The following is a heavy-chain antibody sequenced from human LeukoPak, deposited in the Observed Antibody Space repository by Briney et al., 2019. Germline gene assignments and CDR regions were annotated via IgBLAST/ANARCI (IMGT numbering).Heavy chain of an antibody. CDR1: RYTFTSYA. J-gene: IGHJ5*02. Sequence: GASVKVSCKASRYTFTSYAMHWVRQAPGQRLEWMGWINAGNGNTKYSQKFQGRVTITRDTSASTAYMELSSLRSEDTAVYYCARVMITIFGNWFDPWGQGTLVTVSS. CDR2: INAGNGNT. V-gene: IGHV1-3*01. CDR3: ARVMITIFGNWFDP. D-gene: IGHD3-3*01.